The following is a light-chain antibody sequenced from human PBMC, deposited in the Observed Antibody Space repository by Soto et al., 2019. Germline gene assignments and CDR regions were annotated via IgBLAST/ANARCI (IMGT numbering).Light chain of an antibody. CDR2: GNS. J-gene: IGLJ2*01. V-gene: IGLV1-40*01. Sequence: QSVLTQPPSVSGAPGQRVTISCTGSSSNIGAGYDVHWYQQLPGTAPKLLIYGNSNRPSGVPDRFSGFKSGTSASLAITGLQAEDEADYYCQSYDSSLSGLVVFVGGTKLTVL. CDR3: QSYDSSLSGLVV. CDR1: SSNIGAGYD.